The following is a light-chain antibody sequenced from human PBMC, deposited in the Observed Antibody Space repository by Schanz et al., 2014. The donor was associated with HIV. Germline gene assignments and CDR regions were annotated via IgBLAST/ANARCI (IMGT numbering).Light chain of an antibody. Sequence: QSALTQPPSASGSPGQSVTISCTGTSSDVGGYNHVSWYQQHPGKAPKLMIYDVTNRPSGVPDRFSGSKSGSTASLTISGLQAEDEADYYCSSYTSSSSVVFGGGTKLTVL. CDR2: DVT. J-gene: IGLJ2*01. CDR3: SSYTSSSSVV. CDR1: SSDVGGYNH. V-gene: IGLV2-14*03.